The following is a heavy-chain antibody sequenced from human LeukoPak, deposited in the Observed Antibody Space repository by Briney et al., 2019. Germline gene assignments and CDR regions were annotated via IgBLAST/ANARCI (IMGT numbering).Heavy chain of an antibody. V-gene: IGHV4-59*01. CDR2: IYYSGST. Sequence: SETLSLTCTVSGGSISSYYWSWIRQPPGKGLEWIEYIYYSGSTNYNPSLKSRVTISVDTSKNQFSLKLSSVTAADTAVYYCAREGPAYDILTGEGWFDPWGQGTLVTVSS. CDR3: AREGPAYDILTGEGWFDP. D-gene: IGHD3-9*01. CDR1: GGSISSYY. J-gene: IGHJ5*02.